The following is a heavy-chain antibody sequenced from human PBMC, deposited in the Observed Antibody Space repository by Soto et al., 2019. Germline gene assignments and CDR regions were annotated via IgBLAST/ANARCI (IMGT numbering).Heavy chain of an antibody. CDR1: GFSFEDYM. V-gene: IGHV3-43*01. Sequence: VQLVEAGGVVVQPGGSLRLSCAASGFSFEDYMMHWVRQVPGKGLEWVSLISWDGDTLFYAASVEGRFTISRHNSENSLFLQMKGLTTEDSALYYCAKGGRDGSLDNWGQGTLVTVSA. CDR3: AKGGRDGSLDN. CDR2: ISWDGDTL. J-gene: IGHJ4*02.